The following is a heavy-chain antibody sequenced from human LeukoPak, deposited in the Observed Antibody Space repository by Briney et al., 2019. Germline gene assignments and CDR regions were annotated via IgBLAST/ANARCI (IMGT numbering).Heavy chain of an antibody. CDR2: ISGSGGST. D-gene: IGHD3-22*01. CDR1: GFTFSSYA. CDR3: ARDRDYYDSSFFYYYYGMDV. J-gene: IGHJ6*02. Sequence: GGSLRLSCAASGFTFSSYAMSWVRQAPGKGLEWVSAISGSGGSTYYADSVKGRFTISRDNSKNTLYLQMNSLRAEDTAVYYCARDRDYYDSSFFYYYYGMDVWGQGTTVTVSS. V-gene: IGHV3-23*01.